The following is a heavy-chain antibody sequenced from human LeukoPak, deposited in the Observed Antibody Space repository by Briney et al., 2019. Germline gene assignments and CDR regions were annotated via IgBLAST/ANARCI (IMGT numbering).Heavy chain of an antibody. CDR3: ARSLSGYDPLSAF. J-gene: IGHJ1*01. V-gene: IGHV3-48*04. Sequence: SGGSLRLSCEVSGFTFSSYSMTWVRQVPGKGLEWIAYMTATSNTFYYADPVKGRFTISRDNARNSLFLQMNSLTVEDTAVYYCARSLSGYDPLSAFWGQGTLVTVSS. D-gene: IGHD5-12*01. CDR2: MTATSNTF. CDR1: GFTFSSYS.